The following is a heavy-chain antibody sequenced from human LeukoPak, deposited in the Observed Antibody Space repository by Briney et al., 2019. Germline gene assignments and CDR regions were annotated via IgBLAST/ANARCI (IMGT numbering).Heavy chain of an antibody. Sequence: ASVKVSCKASGGTFSSYAISWVRQAPGQGLEWMGGIIPIFGIADYAQKFQARVTITADKSTSTAYMDLSSLRSDDTAVYYCARGRGLRGLYLYYFDYWGQGTLVTVSS. J-gene: IGHJ4*02. V-gene: IGHV1-69*10. D-gene: IGHD5-12*01. CDR2: IIPIFGIA. CDR1: GGTFSSYA. CDR3: ARGRGLRGLYLYYFDY.